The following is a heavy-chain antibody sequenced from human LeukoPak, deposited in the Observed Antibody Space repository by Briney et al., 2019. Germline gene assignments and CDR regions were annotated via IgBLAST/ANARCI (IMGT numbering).Heavy chain of an antibody. CDR2: ISYDGSNK. CDR3: AKATAIENDILTGYINDY. J-gene: IGHJ4*02. Sequence: GGSLRLSCAASGFTFSSYGMHWVRQAPGKGLEWVAVISYDGSNKYYADSVKGRFTISRDNSKNTLYLQMNSLRAEDTAVYYCAKATAIENDILTGYINDYWGQGTLVTVSS. D-gene: IGHD3-9*01. V-gene: IGHV3-30*18. CDR1: GFTFSSYG.